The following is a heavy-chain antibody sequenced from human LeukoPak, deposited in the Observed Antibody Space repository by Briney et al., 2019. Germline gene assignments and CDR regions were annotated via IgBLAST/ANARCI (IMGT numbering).Heavy chain of an antibody. CDR2: ISSNGGST. V-gene: IGHV3-64*01. J-gene: IGHJ4*02. CDR1: GFTFSSYA. D-gene: IGHD1-26*01. CDR3: ARRSGSYRPLDY. Sequence: GGSLRLSCAASGFTFSSYAMHWVRQAPGKGLEYVSAISSNGGSTYYANSVKGRFTISRDNSKNTLYLQMGSLRAEDMAVYYCARRSGSYRPLDYWGQGTLVTVSS.